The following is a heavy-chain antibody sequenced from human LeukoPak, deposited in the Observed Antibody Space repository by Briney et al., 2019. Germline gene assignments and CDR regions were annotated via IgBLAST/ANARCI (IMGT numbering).Heavy chain of an antibody. CDR3: ARSIVVVGTEAFDI. J-gene: IGHJ3*02. CDR1: GGTFSSYA. D-gene: IGHD2-15*01. V-gene: IGHV1-69*05. Sequence: SVKVSCQASGGTFSSYAIRGVRQAPGRGLDWMGGIIPIFGTANYAQKIQGRVKITTDESTNTAYMELSSLRFEDTAVYYCARSIVVVGTEAFDIWGQGTMVTVSS. CDR2: IIPIFGTA.